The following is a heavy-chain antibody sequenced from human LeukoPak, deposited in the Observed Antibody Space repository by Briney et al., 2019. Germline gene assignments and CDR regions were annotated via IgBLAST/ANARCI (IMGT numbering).Heavy chain of an antibody. CDR1: GGSISGYY. J-gene: IGHJ3*02. CDR2: IYTSGST. Sequence: PSETLSLTCTVSGGSISGYYWSWIRQPAGKGLEWIGRIYTSGSTNYNPSLKSRVTMSVDTSKNQFSLKLSSVTAADTAVYYCARTEDFWSGYYTNAFDIWGQGTMVTVSS. CDR3: ARTEDFWSGYYTNAFDI. V-gene: IGHV4-4*07. D-gene: IGHD3-3*01.